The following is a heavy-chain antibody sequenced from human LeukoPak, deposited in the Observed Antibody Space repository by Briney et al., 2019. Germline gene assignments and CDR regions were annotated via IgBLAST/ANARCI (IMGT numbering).Heavy chain of an antibody. D-gene: IGHD6-19*01. CDR1: GFTFSSYS. CDR3: AREEVAEQGYFDY. Sequence: GGSLRLSCAASGFTFSSYSMNWVRQAPGKGLEWVSSISSSSSYIYYADSVKGRFTISRDNAKNSLYLQMNSLRAEDTAAYYCAREEVAEQGYFDYWGQGTLVTVSS. V-gene: IGHV3-21*01. J-gene: IGHJ4*02. CDR2: ISSSSSYI.